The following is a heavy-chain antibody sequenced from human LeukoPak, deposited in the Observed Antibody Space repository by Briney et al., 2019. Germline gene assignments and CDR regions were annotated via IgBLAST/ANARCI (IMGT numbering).Heavy chain of an antibody. CDR3: AKPPPPIGSPEYSQH. Sequence: QPGGSLRLSCAASGFTFSSYGMNWVRQAPGKGLEWVSAISGSGGSTYYADSVKGRFTISRDNSKNTLYLQMNSLRAEDTAVYYCAKPPPPIGSPEYSQHWGQGPLVTVSS. CDR2: ISGSGGST. V-gene: IGHV3-23*01. J-gene: IGHJ1*01. D-gene: IGHD3-10*01. CDR1: GFTFSSYG.